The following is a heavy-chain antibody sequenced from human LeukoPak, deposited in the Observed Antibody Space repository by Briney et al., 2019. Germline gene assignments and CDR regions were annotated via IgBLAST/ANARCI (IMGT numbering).Heavy chain of an antibody. V-gene: IGHV3-23*01. J-gene: IGHJ6*03. CDR1: GFPFSSFA. Sequence: GGSLRLSCAASGFPFSSFAMSWVRQAPGRGLEWVSTISGGGDNTYFADSVKGRFTISRDNSKNTLFLQMVSLRAEDTAVYYCAKFEGALLGNYYMDVWGKGTTVTVSS. CDR3: AKFEGALLGNYYMDV. CDR2: ISGGGDNT.